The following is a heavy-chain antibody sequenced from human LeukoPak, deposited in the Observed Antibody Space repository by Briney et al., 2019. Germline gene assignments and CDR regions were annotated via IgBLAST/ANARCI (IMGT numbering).Heavy chain of an antibody. D-gene: IGHD3-10*01. J-gene: IGHJ5*02. Sequence: PGGSLRLSCAASGFTFSTYSMNWVRQAPGKGLEWGSFISGGGSYIYYAESVKGRFTISRDNAKNSLYLQMNSLRAEDTAIYYCARDRVASGRFGEVASWGQGTLVTVSS. CDR3: ARDRVASGRFGEVAS. CDR1: GFTFSTYS. CDR2: ISGGGSYI. V-gene: IGHV3-21*01.